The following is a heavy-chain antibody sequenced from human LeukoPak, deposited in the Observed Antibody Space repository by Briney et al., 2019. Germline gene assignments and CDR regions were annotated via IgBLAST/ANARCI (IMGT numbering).Heavy chain of an antibody. D-gene: IGHD6-6*01. V-gene: IGHV4-38-2*01. CDR2: IYHSVST. CDR1: GYSISSGYY. CDR3: ARHGVYSSSDDAFDI. J-gene: IGHJ3*02. Sequence: PSETLSLTCAVSGYSISSGYYWGWIRQPPGKGVEWIGSIYHSVSTYYNPSLKSRVTISVDTSKNQFSLKLSSVTAADTAVYYCARHGVYSSSDDAFDIWGQGTMVTVSS.